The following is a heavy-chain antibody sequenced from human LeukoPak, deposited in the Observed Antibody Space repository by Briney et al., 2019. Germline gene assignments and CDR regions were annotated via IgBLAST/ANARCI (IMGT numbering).Heavy chain of an antibody. Sequence: GGSLRLSCAASGISFSNYSMNWVRQAPGKGLEWVSLISSSSRFIYYGDSVKGRFTISRDNAKNSLYLQMNSLRAEDTALYYCARVMGIAFSGAFDIWGQGTMVTVSS. CDR1: GISFSNYS. CDR2: ISSSSRFI. J-gene: IGHJ3*02. V-gene: IGHV3-21*04. CDR3: ARVMGIAFSGAFDI. D-gene: IGHD6-13*01.